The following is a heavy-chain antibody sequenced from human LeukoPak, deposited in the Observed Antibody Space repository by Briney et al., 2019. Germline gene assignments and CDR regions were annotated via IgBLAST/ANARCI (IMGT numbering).Heavy chain of an antibody. CDR2: INPNSGGT. Sequence: ASVKVSCKASGYTFTGYYIHWVRQAPGQGLELMGRINPNSGGTNYAQKFQGRVTMTRDTSISTAYMDLSRLRSDDTAVYYCARDLVAGTNLNYYYYYQMDVWGKGTTVTVSS. D-gene: IGHD6-19*01. J-gene: IGHJ6*03. CDR1: GYTFTGYY. CDR3: ARDLVAGTNLNYYYYYQMDV. V-gene: IGHV1-2*06.